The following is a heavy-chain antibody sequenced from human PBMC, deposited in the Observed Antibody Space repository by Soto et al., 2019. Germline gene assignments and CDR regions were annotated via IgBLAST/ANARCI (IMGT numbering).Heavy chain of an antibody. CDR3: ARHHDYGEKGWFDP. Sequence: PXESLKICSTGSGYSFTSYWISLVRQMPGKGLEWMGRIDPSDSYTNYSTSFQGHVTISADKSISTAYLHWASLKASDTAMYYCARHHDYGEKGWFDPWGQGTLVTVYS. CDR2: IDPSDSYT. V-gene: IGHV5-10-1*01. D-gene: IGHD4-17*01. J-gene: IGHJ5*02. CDR1: GYSFTSYW.